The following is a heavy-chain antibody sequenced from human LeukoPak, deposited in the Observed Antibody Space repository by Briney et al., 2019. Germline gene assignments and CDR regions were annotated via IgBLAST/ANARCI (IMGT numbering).Heavy chain of an antibody. CDR3: VRDRGGRYSAIDY. Sequence: VGSLRLSCAASGFTFSSYSMNWVRQAPEKGLEWVSFISSSSSTIYYADSVKGRFTISRDNAKNSLYLQMNSLRAEDTAVYYCVRDRGGRYSAIDYWGQGTLVTVSS. CDR1: GFTFSSYS. J-gene: IGHJ4*02. D-gene: IGHD3-10*01. CDR2: ISSSSSTI. V-gene: IGHV3-48*04.